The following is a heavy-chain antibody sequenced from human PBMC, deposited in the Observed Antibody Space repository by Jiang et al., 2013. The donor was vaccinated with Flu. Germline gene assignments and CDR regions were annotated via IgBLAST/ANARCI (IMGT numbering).Heavy chain of an antibody. J-gene: IGHJ4*02. CDR2: INTNTGRP. CDR1: GYTFTSYA. V-gene: IGHV7-4-1*02. D-gene: IGHD3-10*01. CDR3: ARAGSYTDS. Sequence: QSGSELKRPGASVKISCKASGYTFTSYAVNWVRQAPGQGLEWMGWINTNTGRPTYAHDFTGRFVFSMDTSVNTAYLQISSLTTEDTAVYYCARAGSYTDSWGQGTLVTVSS.